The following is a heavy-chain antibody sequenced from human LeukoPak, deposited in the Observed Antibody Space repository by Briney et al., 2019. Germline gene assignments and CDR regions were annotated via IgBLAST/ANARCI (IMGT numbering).Heavy chain of an antibody. CDR3: ASCSSVYYYYYMDV. D-gene: IGHD2-2*01. J-gene: IGHJ6*03. V-gene: IGHV3-7*01. Sequence: GGSLRLSCAASGFTFSSYWMSWVRQAPGKGLEWVANIKQDGSEKYYVDSVKGRFTISRDNAKNSLYLQMNSLRAEDTAVYYCASCSSVYYYYYMDVWGKGTTVTVSS. CDR2: IKQDGSEK. CDR1: GFTFSSYW.